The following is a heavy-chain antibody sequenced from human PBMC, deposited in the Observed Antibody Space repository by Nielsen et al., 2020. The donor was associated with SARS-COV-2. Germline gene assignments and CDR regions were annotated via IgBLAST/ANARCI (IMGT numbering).Heavy chain of an antibody. CDR3: AREGRDDSGTERRGMDV. V-gene: IGHV5-51*01. CDR1: EYTFANYW. D-gene: IGHD3-10*01. Sequence: GESLKISCRGSEYTFANYWIAWVRQMPGKGLEWMGIIYPGDSDTTYSPSFQGQVTISADKSISTTYLQWRSLKASDTAIYYCAREGRDDSGTERRGMDVWGRGTTVTVSS. J-gene: IGHJ6*02. CDR2: IYPGDSDT.